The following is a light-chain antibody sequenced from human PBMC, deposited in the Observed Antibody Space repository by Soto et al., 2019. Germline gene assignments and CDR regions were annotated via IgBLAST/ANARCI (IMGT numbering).Light chain of an antibody. V-gene: IGKV1-5*03. Sequence: DIQMTQSPSTLSASVGDRVTITCRASQSISSWLAWYQQKPGKAPKLLIYKASSLESGVPSRFSGSGSGKEFTLTISSLQPDDFATYSCQQYNSYSRTLGQGTKVEIK. CDR3: QQYNSYSRT. J-gene: IGKJ1*01. CDR2: KAS. CDR1: QSISSW.